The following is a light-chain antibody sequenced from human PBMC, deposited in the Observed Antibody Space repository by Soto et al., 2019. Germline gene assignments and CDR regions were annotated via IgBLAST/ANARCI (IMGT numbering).Light chain of an antibody. CDR1: QGISTW. CDR3: QQGNSFPLT. Sequence: DIQMTQSPSSVSASVGDKVTITCRASQGISTWLAWYQQKPGQAPKLLIYSASSLQTGVPSRFSGSGSGTDFTLTINSLQAEDFATYYCQQGNSFPLTFGPGTKVDIK. J-gene: IGKJ3*01. CDR2: SAS. V-gene: IGKV1D-12*01.